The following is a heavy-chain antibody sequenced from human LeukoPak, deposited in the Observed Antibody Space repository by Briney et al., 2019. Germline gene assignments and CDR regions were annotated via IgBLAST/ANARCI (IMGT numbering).Heavy chain of an antibody. CDR2: IYYSGST. CDR3: AGIHYDILTGQRAFDI. CDR1: GGSISSYY. Sequence: SETLSLTCTVSGGSISSYYWSWIRQPPGKGLEWIGYIYYSGSTNYNPSLKSRVTISVDTSKNQSSLKLSSVTAADTAVYYCAGIHYDILTGQRAFDIWGQGTMVTVSS. D-gene: IGHD3-9*01. J-gene: IGHJ3*02. V-gene: IGHV4-59*08.